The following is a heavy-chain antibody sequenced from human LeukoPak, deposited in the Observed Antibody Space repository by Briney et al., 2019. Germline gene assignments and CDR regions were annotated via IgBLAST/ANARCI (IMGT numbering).Heavy chain of an antibody. CDR2: IIPILGIA. Sequence: ASVKVSCKASGGTFSSYAISWVRQAPGQGLEWMGRIIPILGIANYAQKFQGRVTITADKSTSTAYMELSSLRSEDTAVYHCARASQDDYGDYEPGYWGQGTLVTVSS. J-gene: IGHJ4*02. D-gene: IGHD4-17*01. V-gene: IGHV1-69*04. CDR1: GGTFSSYA. CDR3: ARASQDDYGDYEPGY.